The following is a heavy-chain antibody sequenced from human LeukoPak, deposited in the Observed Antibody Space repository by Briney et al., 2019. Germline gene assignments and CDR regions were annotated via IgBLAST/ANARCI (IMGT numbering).Heavy chain of an antibody. CDR2: ISYDGSNK. Sequence: GGSLRLSCAASGFTFSSYAMHWVRQAPGKGLEWVAVISYDGSNKYYADSVKGRFTISRDNSKNTLYLQMNSLRAEDTAVYYCARDYYDSSGCLDYWGQGTLVTVSS. J-gene: IGHJ4*02. D-gene: IGHD3-22*01. V-gene: IGHV3-30*01. CDR1: GFTFSSYA. CDR3: ARDYYDSSGCLDY.